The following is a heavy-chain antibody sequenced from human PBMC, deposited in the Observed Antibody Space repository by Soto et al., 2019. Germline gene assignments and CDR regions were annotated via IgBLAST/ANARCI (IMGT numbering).Heavy chain of an antibody. CDR1: GFNFSSYG. J-gene: IGHJ6*03. CDR3: ARVAYSYYYYYYMDV. Sequence: GGSLRLSCAAFGFNFSSYGIHWVRQAPGKGLEWVAVIWYDGSNKYYADSVKGRFTISRDNSKNTLYLQMNSLRAEDTAVYYCARVAYSYYYYYYMDVWGKGTTVTVSS. CDR2: IWYDGSNK. V-gene: IGHV3-33*01. D-gene: IGHD3-16*01.